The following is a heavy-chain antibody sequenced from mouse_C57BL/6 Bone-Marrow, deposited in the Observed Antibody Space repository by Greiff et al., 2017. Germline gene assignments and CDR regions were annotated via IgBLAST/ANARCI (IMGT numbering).Heavy chain of an antibody. CDR2: INSDGGSN. J-gene: IGHJ4*01. Sequence: EVKLVESGGGLVQPGESLRLSCASNEYEFPSHDMSWVRQPPEKRLELVAAINSDGGSNYYPDTMERRCIISRNITKNNLYLQMGRLRSKDTAVYYCARHWDAMDYWGQGTSVTVSS. D-gene: IGHD4-1*01. V-gene: IGHV5-2*01. CDR3: ARHWDAMDY. CDR1: EYEFPSHD.